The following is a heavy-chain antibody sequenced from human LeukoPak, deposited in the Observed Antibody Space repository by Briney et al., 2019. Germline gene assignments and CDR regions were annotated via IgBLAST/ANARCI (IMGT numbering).Heavy chain of an antibody. CDR1: GFTFSSYS. D-gene: IGHD3-22*01. V-gene: IGHV3-21*01. CDR3: ARELSSRAMIVRGFDY. Sequence: GGSLRLSCAASGFTFSSYSMNWVCQAPGKGLEWVSSISSSSSYIYYADSVKGRFTISRDNAKNSLYLQMNSLRAEDTAVYYCARELSSRAMIVRGFDYWGQGTLVTVSS. J-gene: IGHJ4*02. CDR2: ISSSSSYI.